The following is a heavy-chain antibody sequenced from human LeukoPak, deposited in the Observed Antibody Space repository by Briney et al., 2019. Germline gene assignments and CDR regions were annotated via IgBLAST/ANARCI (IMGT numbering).Heavy chain of an antibody. V-gene: IGHV4-39*01. CDR3: ARPGAWGSLDY. J-gene: IGHJ4*02. Sequence: PSETLSLTCTVSGGSIGSTSSYWGWIRQPPGKGLEWIGTIYYSATTYYNPSLRSRVTISVDTSKNQFSLNLTSVTAADTAVYYCARPGAWGSLDYWGQGTLVTVSS. D-gene: IGHD3-10*01. CDR2: IYYSATT. CDR1: GGSIGSTSSY.